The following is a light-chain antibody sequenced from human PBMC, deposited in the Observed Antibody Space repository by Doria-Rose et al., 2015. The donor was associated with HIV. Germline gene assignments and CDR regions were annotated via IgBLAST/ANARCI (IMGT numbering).Light chain of an antibody. V-gene: IGKV4-1*01. CDR1: QSHLYTSKNY. CDR3: QQYYDTPS. Sequence: DIRVTQSPESLGMSLSERATLNCKSHQSHLYTSKNYLAWYQQKPGQPPKLLIYWASTRQSGVPARFSGSGSGTDFTLTISSLEAEDVAVYYCQQYYDTPSFGPGTTVDIK. J-gene: IGKJ3*01. CDR2: WAS.